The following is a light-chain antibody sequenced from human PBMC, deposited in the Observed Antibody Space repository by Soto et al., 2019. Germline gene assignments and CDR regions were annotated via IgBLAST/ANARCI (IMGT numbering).Light chain of an antibody. CDR2: EVS. V-gene: IGLV2-23*02. CDR1: SSDVGSYNL. CDR3: CSYAGSSTHYV. Sequence: SMLTQPASVSGSPGQSFTISCTGTSSDVGSYNLVSWYQQHPGKAPKLMIYEVSKRPSGVSNRFSGSKSGNTASLTISGLQADDEADYYCCSYAGSSTHYVFGTGTKVTVL. J-gene: IGLJ1*01.